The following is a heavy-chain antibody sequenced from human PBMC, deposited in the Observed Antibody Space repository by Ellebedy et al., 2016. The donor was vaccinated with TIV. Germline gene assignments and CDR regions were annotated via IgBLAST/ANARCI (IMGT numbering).Heavy chain of an antibody. D-gene: IGHD1-26*01. CDR2: ISYDGSNK. CDR1: GFTFSSYG. CDR3: AKEGIVGAPLDY. J-gene: IGHJ4*02. Sequence: GESLKISXAASGFTFSSYGMHWVRQAPGKGLEWVAVISYDGSNKYYADSVKGRFTISRDNSKNTLYLQMNSLRAEDTAVYYCAKEGIVGAPLDYWGQGTLVTVSS. V-gene: IGHV3-30*18.